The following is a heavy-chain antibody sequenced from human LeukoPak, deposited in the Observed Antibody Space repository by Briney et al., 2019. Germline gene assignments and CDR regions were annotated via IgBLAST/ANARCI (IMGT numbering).Heavy chain of an antibody. D-gene: IGHD6-13*01. CDR3: ALLFSSTWYRFDS. J-gene: IGHJ4*02. CDR1: GYTFTDYY. Sequence: ASVRVSCKASGYTFTDYYMHWVRQAPGQGLEWMGWVNPNSGDTNYVHKFQGRVTMTSDTSISTAYMDLSRVRSDDTAVYYCALLFSSTWYRFDSWGQGTLVTVSS. CDR2: VNPNSGDT. V-gene: IGHV1-2*02.